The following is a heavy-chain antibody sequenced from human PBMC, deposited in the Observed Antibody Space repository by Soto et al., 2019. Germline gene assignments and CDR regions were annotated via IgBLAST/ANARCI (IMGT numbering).Heavy chain of an antibody. CDR2: ISSNGDST. CDR1: GFTFSTYS. J-gene: IGHJ6*02. Sequence: PGGSLRLSCAASGFTFSTYSMHWVRQAPGKGLEYVSDISSNGDSTYYANSVKGRFSISRDRAKNILYLQMNSLRADDTAVYYCAREYYYTMDVWGQGTMVTVS. CDR3: AREYYYTMDV. V-gene: IGHV3-64*01.